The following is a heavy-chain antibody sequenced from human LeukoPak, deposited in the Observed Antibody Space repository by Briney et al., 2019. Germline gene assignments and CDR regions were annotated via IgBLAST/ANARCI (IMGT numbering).Heavy chain of an antibody. V-gene: IGHV4-34*01. CDR1: GGSFSGYY. Sequence: SETLSLTCAVYGGSFSGYYWSWIRQPPGKGLEWIGEINHSGSTNYNPSLKSRVTISVDTSKNQFSLKLSSVTAADTAVYYCARGITIVRGPPYNWFDPWGQGTLVTVSS. D-gene: IGHD3-10*01. CDR3: ARGITIVRGPPYNWFDP. J-gene: IGHJ5*02. CDR2: INHSGST.